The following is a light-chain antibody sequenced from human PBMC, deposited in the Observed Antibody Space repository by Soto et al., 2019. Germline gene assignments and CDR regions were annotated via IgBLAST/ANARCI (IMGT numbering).Light chain of an antibody. Sequence: EIMLTQSPGTLSLSPGEGATLSCRASETVIDGYLAWYQQKPGQAPRLLMYSISSRPAGISDRFSGSGSGTDFTLTIARLEAEDSALYFCQQYVTAPFTFGQGTKLQIK. V-gene: IGKV3-20*01. CDR3: QQYVTAPFT. J-gene: IGKJ2*01. CDR2: SIS. CDR1: ETVIDGY.